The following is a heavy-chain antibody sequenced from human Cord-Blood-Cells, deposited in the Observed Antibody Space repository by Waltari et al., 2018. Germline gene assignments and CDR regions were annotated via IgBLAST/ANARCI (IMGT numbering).Heavy chain of an antibody. CDR2: ISYDGSNK. D-gene: IGHD1-26*01. V-gene: IGHV3-30*18. J-gene: IGHJ4*02. CDR3: AKDSVLDY. Sequence: QVQLVESGGGVVQPGRSLRTSCAASGFTFSSYRMHWVRQAPGKGLEWVAVISYDGSNKYDADSVKGRFTISRDNSKNTLYLQMNSLRAEDTAVYYCAKDSVLDYWGQGTLVTVSS. CDR1: GFTFSSYR.